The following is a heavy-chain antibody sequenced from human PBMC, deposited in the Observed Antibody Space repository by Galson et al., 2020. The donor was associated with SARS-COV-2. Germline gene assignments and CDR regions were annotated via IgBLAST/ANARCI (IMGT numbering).Heavy chain of an antibody. CDR2: IRSKAYGGTT. D-gene: IGHD3-22*01. CDR1: GFTFDDWA. CDR3: TRGSGGSSVYDKVDY. Sequence: GESLKISCTASGFTFDDWAMNWVRQAPGKGLEWVGFIRSKAYGGTTQYAASVEGRFTISRDDSKSIVYLQMSSLKAEDTAVYYCTRGSGGSSVYDKVDYWGQGTLVTVSS. V-gene: IGHV3-49*04. J-gene: IGHJ4*02.